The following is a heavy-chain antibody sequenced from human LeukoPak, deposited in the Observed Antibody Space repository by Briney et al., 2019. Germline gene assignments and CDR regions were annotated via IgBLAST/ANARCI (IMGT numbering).Heavy chain of an antibody. D-gene: IGHD6-19*01. J-gene: IGHJ5*01. CDR2: IYHTGST. CDR1: GFSISSYKL. Sequence: SETLSLTCSVSGFSISSYKLWKVVRHPPGKGLDLIGVIYHTGSTNYTPSVKSRVTISVDKSKNPFYLKLTSVTAADTAVYFCAGNGGWDTDSWGQGNLVTVSS. V-gene: IGHV4-4*02. CDR3: AGNGGWDTDS.